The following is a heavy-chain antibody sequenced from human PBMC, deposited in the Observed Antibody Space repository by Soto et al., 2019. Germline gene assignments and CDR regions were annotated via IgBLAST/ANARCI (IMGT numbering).Heavy chain of an antibody. CDR2: IVVGSGNT. Sequence: ASVKVSCKASGFTFTSSAVRWVRQARGQRLEWIGWIVVGSGNTNYAQKFQERVTITRDMSTSTAYMELSSLRSEDTAVYYCAADLTGTTGFDYWGQGTLVTVSS. CDR1: GFTFTSSA. D-gene: IGHD1-7*01. V-gene: IGHV1-58*01. J-gene: IGHJ4*02. CDR3: AADLTGTTGFDY.